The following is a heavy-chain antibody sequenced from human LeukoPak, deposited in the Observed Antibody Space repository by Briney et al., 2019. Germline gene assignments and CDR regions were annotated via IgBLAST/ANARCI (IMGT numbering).Heavy chain of an antibody. Sequence: SETLSLTCTVSGGSIRGYYWSWVRQPPGKGLEWIAYIYYSGSTNYNPSLKSRVTISLDTSKNQFSLKLSSVTAADTAVYYCAVGATHYYMDVWGKGTTATVSS. CDR1: GGSIRGYY. J-gene: IGHJ6*03. CDR2: IYYSGST. D-gene: IGHD3-16*01. V-gene: IGHV4-59*08. CDR3: AVGATHYYMDV.